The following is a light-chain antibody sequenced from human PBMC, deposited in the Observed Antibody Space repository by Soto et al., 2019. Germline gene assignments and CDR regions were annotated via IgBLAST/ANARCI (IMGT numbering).Light chain of an antibody. J-gene: IGKJ1*01. Sequence: DVGRTTSPYSLAVTRGERANINCKCSERVLYSSNNKNYLAWYQQKPGQPPKLLIYWASTRESGVPDRFSGSGSGTDFTLTISSLQAEDVAVYYCQQYYSTPRTFGQGTKVDIK. CDR3: QQYYSTPRT. V-gene: IGKV4-1*01. CDR2: WAS. CDR1: ERVLYSSNNKNY.